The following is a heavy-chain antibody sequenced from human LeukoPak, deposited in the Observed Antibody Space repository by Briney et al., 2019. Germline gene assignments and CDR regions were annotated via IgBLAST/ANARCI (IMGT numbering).Heavy chain of an antibody. Sequence: GGSLRLSCAASEFSVGSNYMTWVRQAPGKGLERVSLIYSGGSTYYADSVKGRFSISRDNSKNTLYLQVNGLRTEDTAVYYCAKDRLLNCRGDCHIFDYWGQGTVVTVSS. CDR3: AKDRLLNCRGDCHIFDY. CDR1: EFSVGSNY. D-gene: IGHD2-21*02. V-gene: IGHV3-53*01. J-gene: IGHJ4*02. CDR2: IYSGGST.